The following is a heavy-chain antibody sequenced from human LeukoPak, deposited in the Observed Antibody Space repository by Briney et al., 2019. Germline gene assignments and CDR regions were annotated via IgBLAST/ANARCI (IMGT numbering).Heavy chain of an antibody. J-gene: IGHJ6*03. Sequence: SETLSLTCAVYGGSFSGYYWSWIRQPPGKGLEWIGEINHSGSTNYNPSLKSRVTISVDTSKNQFSLKLSSVTAADTAVYYCARAVVVPAAKRGCYYYYMDVWGKGTTVTVSS. D-gene: IGHD2-2*01. CDR1: GGSFSGYY. CDR3: ARAVVVPAAKRGCYYYYMDV. CDR2: INHSGST. V-gene: IGHV4-34*01.